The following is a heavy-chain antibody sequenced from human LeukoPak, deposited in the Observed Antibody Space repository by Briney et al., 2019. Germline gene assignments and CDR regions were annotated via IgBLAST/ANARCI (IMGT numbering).Heavy chain of an antibody. Sequence: GGSLRLSCAASGFTFSSYSMTWVRQAPGKGLEWVSSISSSSSYIYYADSVKGRFTISRDNAKNSLYLQMNSLRAEDTAVYYCASVQGATEPLYYFDYWGQGTLVTVSS. J-gene: IGHJ4*02. CDR2: ISSSSSYI. CDR1: GFTFSSYS. CDR3: ASVQGATEPLYYFDY. D-gene: IGHD1-26*01. V-gene: IGHV3-21*01.